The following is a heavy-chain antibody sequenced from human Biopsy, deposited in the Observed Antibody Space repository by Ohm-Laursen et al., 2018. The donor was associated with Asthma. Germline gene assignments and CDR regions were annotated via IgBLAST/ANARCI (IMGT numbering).Heavy chain of an antibody. CDR1: VYTFIGYH. V-gene: IGHV1-2*06. CDR2: INPNGGAT. D-gene: IGHD7-27*01. CDR3: ARVQKSPGDRWFDP. Sequence: GPSVKVSCKVSVYTFIGYHLHWVRQAPGEGLEWMGRINPNGGATIYAQKFQGRVTMTRDTSISTAYMELSRLTSDDTAVYYCARVQKSPGDRWFDPWGQGTLVTVSS. J-gene: IGHJ5*02.